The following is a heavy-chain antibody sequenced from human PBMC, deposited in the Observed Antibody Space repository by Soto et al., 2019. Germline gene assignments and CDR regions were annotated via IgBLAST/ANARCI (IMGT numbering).Heavy chain of an antibody. CDR2: ISGYNGNT. Sequence: GASVKVSCKASGYTFNMHGISWVRQAPGQGLEWMGWISGYNGNTDYAQKLQGRVTLTTDTSTSTAYMELRSLRPDDTAVYYCAREQYDYGSSGNGGTDFDGWGQGTLVTVSS. V-gene: IGHV1-18*01. CDR3: AREQYDYGSSGNGGTDFDG. CDR1: GYTFNMHG. D-gene: IGHD6-13*01. J-gene: IGHJ4*02.